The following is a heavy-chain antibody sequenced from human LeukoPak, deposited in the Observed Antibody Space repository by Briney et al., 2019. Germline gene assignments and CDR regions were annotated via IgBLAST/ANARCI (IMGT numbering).Heavy chain of an antibody. V-gene: IGHV1-69*04. CDR2: IIPILGIA. CDR3: ARELRFLEWLPPGYYGMDV. Sequence: SVKVSCRASGGTFSSYTISWVRQAPGQGLEWMGRIIPILGIANYAQKFQGRVTITADKSTSTAYMELSSLRSEDTAVYYCARELRFLEWLPPGYYGMDVWGQGTTVTVSS. D-gene: IGHD3-3*01. J-gene: IGHJ6*02. CDR1: GGTFSSYT.